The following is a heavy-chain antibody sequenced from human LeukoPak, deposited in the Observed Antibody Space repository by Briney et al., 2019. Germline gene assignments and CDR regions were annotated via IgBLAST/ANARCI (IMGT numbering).Heavy chain of an antibody. CDR2: ISGSGGST. D-gene: IGHD3-10*01. CDR3: AKDLDWFGSLGYYFDY. J-gene: IGHJ4*02. Sequence: PGGSLRLSCAASGFAFNNYDMTWVRQAPGKGLEWVSAISGSGGSTYYADSVKGRFTISRDNSKNTLYLQMNSLRAEDTAVYYCAKDLDWFGSLGYYFDYWGQGTLVTVSS. V-gene: IGHV3-23*01. CDR1: GFAFNNYD.